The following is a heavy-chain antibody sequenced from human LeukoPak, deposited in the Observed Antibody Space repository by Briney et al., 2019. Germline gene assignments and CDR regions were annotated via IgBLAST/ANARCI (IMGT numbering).Heavy chain of an antibody. J-gene: IGHJ4*02. CDR3: ASNLYGFYYFDY. V-gene: IGHV4-38-2*01. D-gene: IGHD3-10*01. CDR1: EFTFSDHY. CDR2: IYYSGST. Sequence: PGGSLRLSCAASEFTFSDHYMTWIRQSPGKGLEWIGSIYYSGSTYYNPSLKSRVAISVDTSENQFSLKLSSVTAADTAVYYCASNLYGFYYFDYWGQGTLVTVSS.